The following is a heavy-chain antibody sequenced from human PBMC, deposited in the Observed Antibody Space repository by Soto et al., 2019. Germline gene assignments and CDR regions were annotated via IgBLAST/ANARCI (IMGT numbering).Heavy chain of an antibody. CDR1: GFTFSSYS. J-gene: IGHJ4*02. V-gene: IGHV3-21*01. D-gene: IGHD3-3*01. Sequence: GGSLRLSCAASGFTFSSYSMNWVRQAPGKGLEWVSSISSSSSYIYYAGSVKGRFTISRDNAKNSLYLQMNSLRAEDTAVYYCARDTAYYDFWSGSSGDYWGQGTLVTVSS. CDR2: ISSSSSYI. CDR3: ARDTAYYDFWSGSSGDY.